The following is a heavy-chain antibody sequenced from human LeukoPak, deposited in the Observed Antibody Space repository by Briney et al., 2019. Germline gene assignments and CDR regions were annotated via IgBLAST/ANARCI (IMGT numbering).Heavy chain of an antibody. V-gene: IGHV4-59*08. CDR1: GGSISSYY. CDR3: ARRATSGNYQMLHFDS. Sequence: PSETLSLTCTVSGGSISSYYWSWIRQPPGRGLESVGYVYDTGDTNYNPSLKSRVTMSLDTSKNQFSLTLSSVTAADTAIYCARRATSGNYQMLHFDSWGQGILVTVSS. J-gene: IGHJ4*02. D-gene: IGHD1-7*01. CDR2: VYDTGDT.